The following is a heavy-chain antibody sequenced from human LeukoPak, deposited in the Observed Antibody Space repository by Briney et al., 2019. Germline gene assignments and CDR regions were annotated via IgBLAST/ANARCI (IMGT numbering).Heavy chain of an antibody. V-gene: IGHV3-23*01. D-gene: IGHD6-13*01. CDR1: GFTFSSHG. J-gene: IGHJ5*02. Sequence: PGGSLRLSCAASGFTFSSHGMNWVRQAPGKGLEWVSGITGSGGNRYYADSVKGRFTISRDNSKNTLYLQMNSLRAEDTAVYYCARAGYSSSWTENWFDPWGQGTLVTVSS. CDR3: ARAGYSSSWTENWFDP. CDR2: ITGSGGNR.